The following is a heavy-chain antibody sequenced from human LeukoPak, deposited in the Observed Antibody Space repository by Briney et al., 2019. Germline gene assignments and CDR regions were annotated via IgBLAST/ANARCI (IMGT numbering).Heavy chain of an antibody. V-gene: IGHV3-72*01. CDR3: ARIAAATDAFDI. J-gene: IGHJ3*02. CDR1: GFAFSSYN. CDR2: IRNKANSYTT. D-gene: IGHD2-2*01. Sequence: GGSLRHSCAASGFAFSSYNMNWVRQAPGKGLEWVGRIRNKANSYTTEYAASVKDRFTISRDDSKNSLYLQMNSLKTEDAAVYYCARIAAATDAFDIWGQGTKVTVSS.